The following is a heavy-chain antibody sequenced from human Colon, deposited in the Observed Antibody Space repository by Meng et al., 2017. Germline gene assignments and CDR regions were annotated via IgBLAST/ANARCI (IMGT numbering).Heavy chain of an antibody. CDR2: IYWNGGST. CDR3: ARDLHSGGYTDY. V-gene: IGHV3-20*04. D-gene: IGHD1-26*01. CDR1: GFTFDDYG. J-gene: IGHJ4*02. Sequence: GESLKISCAASGFTFDDYGMSWVRQAPGKGLEWVSVIYWNGGSTGYADSVKGRFTISSDNAKNTLYLHMNSLRAEDTALYYCARDLHSGGYTDYWGQGTLVTVSS.